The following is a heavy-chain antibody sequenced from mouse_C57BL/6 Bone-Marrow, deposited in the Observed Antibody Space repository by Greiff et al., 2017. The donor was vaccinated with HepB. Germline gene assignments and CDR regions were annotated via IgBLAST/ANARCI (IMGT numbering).Heavy chain of an antibody. CDR3: ARRLAY. CDR1: GFTFSDYY. V-gene: IGHV5-12*01. D-gene: IGHD3-2*02. J-gene: IGHJ3*01. Sequence: EVQRVESGGGLVQPGGSLKLSCAASGFTFSDYYMYWVRQTPEKRLEWVAYISNGGGSTYYPDTVKGRFTISRDNAKNTLYLQMSRLKSEDTAMYYCARRLAYWGQGTLVTVSA. CDR2: ISNGGGST.